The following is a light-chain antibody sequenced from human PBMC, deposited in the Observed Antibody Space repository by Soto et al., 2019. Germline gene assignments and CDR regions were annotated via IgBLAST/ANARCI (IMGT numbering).Light chain of an antibody. Sequence: QSALTQPASVSGSPGQSITISCTGTSSDVGAYDSVSWYQQHPGKAPKLIIYEVSDRPSGVSTRFSGSKSGNTASLTISGLQADDEADYYCSSYTSTSTRVFGTGTKLTVL. J-gene: IGLJ1*01. CDR1: SSDVGAYDS. CDR3: SSYTSTSTRV. V-gene: IGLV2-14*03. CDR2: EVS.